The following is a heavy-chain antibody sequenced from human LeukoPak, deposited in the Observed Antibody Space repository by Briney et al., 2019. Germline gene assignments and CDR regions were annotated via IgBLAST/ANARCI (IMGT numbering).Heavy chain of an antibody. Sequence: ASVKVSCKASGYTFTSYGISWVRQAPGQGLEWMGWISAYNGNTNYAQKLQGRATMTTDTSTSTAYMELRSLRSDDTAVYYCAKAVTMIVVVITPFDYWGQGTLVTVSS. CDR3: AKAVTMIVVVITPFDY. CDR2: ISAYNGNT. CDR1: GYTFTSYG. D-gene: IGHD3-22*01. V-gene: IGHV1-18*01. J-gene: IGHJ4*02.